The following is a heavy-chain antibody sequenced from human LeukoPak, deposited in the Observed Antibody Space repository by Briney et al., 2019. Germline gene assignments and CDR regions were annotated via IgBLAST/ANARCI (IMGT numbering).Heavy chain of an antibody. D-gene: IGHD2-15*01. CDR3: AKGSRLGDPLYCSGGSCYGLFDY. CDR2: IRGSGGST. V-gene: IGHV3-23*01. J-gene: IGHJ4*02. CDR1: GFTFSSYA. Sequence: GGSLRLSCAASGFTFSSYAMSWVRQAPGKGLEWVSAIRGSGGSTYFADSVKGRFTISRDNSKNTLYLQMNSLRADDTAVYYCAKGSRLGDPLYCSGGSCYGLFDYWGQGTLVTVSS.